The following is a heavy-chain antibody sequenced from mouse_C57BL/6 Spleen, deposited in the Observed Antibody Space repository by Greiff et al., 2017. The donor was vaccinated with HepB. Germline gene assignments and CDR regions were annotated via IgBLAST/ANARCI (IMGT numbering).Heavy chain of an antibody. Sequence: QVQLQQPGAELVRPGSSVKLSCKASGYTFTSYWMDWVKQRPGQGLEWIGNIYPSDSETHYNQKFKDKATLTVDKSSSTAYMQLSSLTSEDSAVYYCASKTAQGFAYWGQGTLVTVSA. J-gene: IGHJ3*01. CDR1: GYTFTSYW. V-gene: IGHV1-61*01. CDR3: ASKTAQGFAY. CDR2: IYPSDSET. D-gene: IGHD3-2*02.